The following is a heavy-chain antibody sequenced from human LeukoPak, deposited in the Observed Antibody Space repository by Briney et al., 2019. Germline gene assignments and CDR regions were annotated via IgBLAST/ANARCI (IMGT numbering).Heavy chain of an antibody. D-gene: IGHD6-13*01. CDR2: IIPIFGTA. J-gene: IGHJ6*04. V-gene: IGHV1-69*01. CDR1: GGTFSSYA. CDR3: ARGALRIAAVDYYYYGMDV. Sequence: SVKVSCKASGGTFSSYAISWERQAPGQGLEWMGGIIPIFGTANYAQKFQGRVTITADESTSTAYMELSSLRSEDTAVYYCARGALRIAAVDYYYYGMDVWGKGTTVTVSS.